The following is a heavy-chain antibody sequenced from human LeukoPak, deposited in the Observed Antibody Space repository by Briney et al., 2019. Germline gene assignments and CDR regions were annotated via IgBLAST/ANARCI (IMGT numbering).Heavy chain of an antibody. Sequence: GGSLRPSCVASGFTFRNYWMTWVRQAPGKGPEWVANIKQDGSLAHYLDSVKGRFTISRDNTNNSLILQMNSLVAEDTAVYYCARWTGVIDQWGQGTLVTVSS. J-gene: IGHJ4*02. D-gene: IGHD3-10*01. CDR1: GFTFRNYW. V-gene: IGHV3-7*01. CDR2: IKQDGSLA. CDR3: ARWTGVIDQ.